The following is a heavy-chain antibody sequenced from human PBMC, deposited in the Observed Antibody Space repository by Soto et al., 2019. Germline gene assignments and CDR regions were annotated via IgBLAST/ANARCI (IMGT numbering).Heavy chain of an antibody. V-gene: IGHV1-69*13. CDR3: ARGPYYYDSSGYSPFFDY. CDR2: IIPIFGTA. CDR1: GYTFTSYG. J-gene: IGHJ4*02. D-gene: IGHD3-22*01. Sequence: ASVKVSCKASGYTFTSYGISWVRQAPGQGLEWMGGIIPIFGTANYAQKFQGRVTITADESTSTAYMELSSLRSEDTAVYYCARGPYYYDSSGYSPFFDYWGQGTLVTVSS.